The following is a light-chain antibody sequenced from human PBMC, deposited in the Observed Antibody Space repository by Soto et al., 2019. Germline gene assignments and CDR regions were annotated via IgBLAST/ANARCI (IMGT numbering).Light chain of an antibody. CDR2: GVS. Sequence: QSVLAQPASVSGSPGQSITISCTGTSSDVGGYNYVSWYQQHPGKAPKLMIYGVSGRPSGVSNRFSGSKSGNTASLTISGLQAEDEADDYCSSYTTSSTQVFGTGTRSPS. J-gene: IGLJ1*01. V-gene: IGLV2-14*01. CDR1: SSDVGGYNY. CDR3: SSYTTSSTQV.